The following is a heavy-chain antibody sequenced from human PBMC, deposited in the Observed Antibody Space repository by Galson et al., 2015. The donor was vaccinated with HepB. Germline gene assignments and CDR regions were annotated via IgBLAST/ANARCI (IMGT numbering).Heavy chain of an antibody. J-gene: IGHJ6*02. V-gene: IGHV3-74*01. D-gene: IGHD3-3*01. CDR3: ARLSEWSYDFWSGYYNDSYYGMAV. CDR1: GFTFSSYW. CDR2: INSDGSST. Sequence: SLRLSCAASGFTFSSYWMHWVRQAPGKGLVWVSRINSDGSSTSYADSVKGRFTISRDNAKNTLYLQMNSLRAEDTAVYYCARLSEWSYDFWSGYYNDSYYGMAVWGQGTTVPVSS.